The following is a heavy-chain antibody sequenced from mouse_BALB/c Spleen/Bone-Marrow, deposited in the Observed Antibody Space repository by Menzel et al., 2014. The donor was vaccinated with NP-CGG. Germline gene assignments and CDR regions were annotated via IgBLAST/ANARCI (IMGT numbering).Heavy chain of an antibody. V-gene: IGHV1-87*01. CDR1: GYIFTSYW. Sequence: LVESGAELARPGASVKLSCKASGYIFTSYWMQWVKQRPGKGLEWIGAIYPGDGDTRYTQKFKGKATLSADKSSSTAYMQLRRLASEDAAIYYFSREGGYWGQGPTLRVSS. CDR2: IYPGDGDT. J-gene: IGHJ2*01. CDR3: SREGGY.